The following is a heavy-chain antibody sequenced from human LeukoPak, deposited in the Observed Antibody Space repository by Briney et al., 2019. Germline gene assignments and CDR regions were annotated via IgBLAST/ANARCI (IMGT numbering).Heavy chain of an antibody. Sequence: SETLSLTCAGYGGSFSGYYWSWIRQPPGKGMKWIGEINHSGSTNYNPSLKSRVTISVDTSKNQFSLKLSSVTAADTAVYYCATSRYYDFWSGYYKPPNYWGQGTLVTVSS. J-gene: IGHJ4*02. V-gene: IGHV4-34*01. CDR3: ATSRYYDFWSGYYKPPNY. D-gene: IGHD3-3*01. CDR1: GGSFSGYY. CDR2: INHSGST.